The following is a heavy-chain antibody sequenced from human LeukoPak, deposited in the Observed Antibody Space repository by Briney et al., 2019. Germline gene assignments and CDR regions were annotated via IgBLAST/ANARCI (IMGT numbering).Heavy chain of an antibody. J-gene: IGHJ3*02. CDR2: IYTSGST. Sequence: PSQTLSLTCTVSGGSISSGSYYWSWIRQPAGKGLEWIGRIYTSGSTNYYPSLKSRVTISVDTSKNQFSLKLSSVTAADTAVYYCARWVIAVAGNKGAFDIWGQGTMVTVSS. CDR1: GGSISSGSYY. V-gene: IGHV4-61*02. D-gene: IGHD6-19*01. CDR3: ARWVIAVAGNKGAFDI.